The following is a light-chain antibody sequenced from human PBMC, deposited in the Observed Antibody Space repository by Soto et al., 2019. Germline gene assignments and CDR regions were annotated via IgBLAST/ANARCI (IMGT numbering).Light chain of an antibody. CDR1: QGISYY. CDR3: QKDDAAPLT. J-gene: IGKJ3*01. Sequence: DIQMTQSPSSLSASVGDRVTITCRASQGISYYLAWYQQKPGKVPKLLIYAASNLRSGVPSRFSGSGSGTDFTLTISSLQPEDVATYYCQKDDAAPLTVGPGTKVDIK. V-gene: IGKV1-27*01. CDR2: AAS.